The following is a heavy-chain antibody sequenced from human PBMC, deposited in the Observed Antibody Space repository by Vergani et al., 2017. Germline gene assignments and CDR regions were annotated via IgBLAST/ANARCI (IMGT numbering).Heavy chain of an antibody. CDR3: ARARKFRFGVVWENWFDP. V-gene: IGHV3-74*01. Sequence: EVQLVESGGGLVQPGGSLRLSCAASGFTFSSYWMHWVRQAPGKGLVWVSRINSDGSSTSYADSVKGRFTISRDNAKNTLFLQMNSLRAEDTAVYYCARARKFRFGVVWENWFDPWGQGTLVTVSS. D-gene: IGHD3-3*01. CDR1: GFTFSSYW. J-gene: IGHJ5*02. CDR2: INSDGSST.